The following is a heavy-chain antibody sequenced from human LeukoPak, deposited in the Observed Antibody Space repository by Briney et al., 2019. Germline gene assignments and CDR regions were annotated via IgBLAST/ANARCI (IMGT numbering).Heavy chain of an antibody. V-gene: IGHV4-38-2*02. CDR1: GDSISTSNY. CDR2: IYYSGST. D-gene: IGHD3-9*01. CDR3: ARLVTAFDI. Sequence: SETLSLTCTVSGDSISTSNYWGWIRHPPGKGLEWIGSIYYSGSTYYNPSLKSRVTISVDTSKNQFSLKLSSVTAADTAVYYCARLVTAFDIWGQGTMVTVSS. J-gene: IGHJ3*02.